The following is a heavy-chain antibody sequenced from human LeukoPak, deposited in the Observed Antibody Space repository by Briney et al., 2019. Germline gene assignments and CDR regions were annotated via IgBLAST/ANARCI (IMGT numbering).Heavy chain of an antibody. CDR3: VRDLGRGYFCSGSFLF. CDR2: INNDGSNT. CDR1: GFTFSAYW. D-gene: IGHD3-10*01. V-gene: IGHV3-74*01. J-gene: IGHJ4*02. Sequence: GGSLRLSCGASGFTFSAYWMHWVRQVPGKRPEWVSRINNDGSNTIYTDSVKGRFTISRDNAKNTLSLQMNGLRAEDSAVYYCVRDLGRGYFCSGSFLFWGQGTLVTVSS.